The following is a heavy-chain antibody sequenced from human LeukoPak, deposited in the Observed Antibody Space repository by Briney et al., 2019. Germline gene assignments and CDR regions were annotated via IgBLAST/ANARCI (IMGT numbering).Heavy chain of an antibody. Sequence: GESLKISCKGSGYSFTSYWISWVRQMPGKGLEWMGRIDPSDSYTNYSPSFQGHVTISADKSISTAYLQWSSLKASDTAMYYCARICSSNCPTDYWGQGTLVTVSS. CDR3: ARICSSNCPTDY. CDR1: GYSFTSYW. D-gene: IGHD2-2*01. V-gene: IGHV5-10-1*01. CDR2: IDPSDSYT. J-gene: IGHJ4*02.